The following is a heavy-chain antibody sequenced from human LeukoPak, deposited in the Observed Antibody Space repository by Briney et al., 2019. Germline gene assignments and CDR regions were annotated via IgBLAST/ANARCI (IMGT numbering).Heavy chain of an antibody. CDR2: ISAYNGNT. J-gene: IGHJ3*02. Sequence: GASVKVSCKTSGYTFTNYGISWVRQAPGLGLEWMGWISAYNGNTNYAQRVQGRVTMTTDTSTSTAYMELRSLRFDDTAVYYCARDQSVRLLQTSSTYFKHVFAIWGQGSMVTVSS. CDR3: ARDQSVRLLQTSSTYFKHVFAI. D-gene: IGHD6-13*01. V-gene: IGHV1-18*01. CDR1: GYTFTNYG.